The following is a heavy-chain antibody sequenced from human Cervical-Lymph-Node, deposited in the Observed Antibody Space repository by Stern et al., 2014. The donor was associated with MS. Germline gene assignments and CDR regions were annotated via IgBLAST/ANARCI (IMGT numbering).Heavy chain of an antibody. CDR1: GGTFSSYA. J-gene: IGHJ6*02. CDR3: ASSVGELTPEAV. V-gene: IGHV1-69*01. D-gene: IGHD3-10*01. Sequence: MQLVESGAEVKKPGSSGRVSCKASGGTFSSYAISWVRQAPGQGLEWMGGIIPMFGTANYAQKFQGRVTITADDSTTTAYMEVSSLRSEDTAVYYCASSVGELTPEAVWGQGTTVTVFS. CDR2: IIPMFGTA.